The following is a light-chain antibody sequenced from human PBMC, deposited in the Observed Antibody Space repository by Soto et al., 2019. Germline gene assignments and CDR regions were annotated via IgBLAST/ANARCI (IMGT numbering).Light chain of an antibody. CDR1: QSVSSY. CDR3: QQRSNWIT. J-gene: IGKJ5*01. CDR2: DAS. V-gene: IGKV3-11*01. Sequence: EIVLTQSPATLSLSPVERATLSCRASQSVSSYLAWYQQKPGQAPRLLIYDASNRATGIPARFSGSGSGTDFTLTISSLEPEDFAVYYCQQRSNWITFGQGTRLAVK.